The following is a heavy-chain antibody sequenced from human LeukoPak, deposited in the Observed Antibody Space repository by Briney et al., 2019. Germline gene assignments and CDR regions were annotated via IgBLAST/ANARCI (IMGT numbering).Heavy chain of an antibody. V-gene: IGHV3-48*03. CDR2: ISSSGSTI. J-gene: IGHJ4*02. Sequence: GGSLRLSCAASGFTFSSYEMNWVRQAPGKGLEWVSYISSSGSTIYYADSVKGRFTISRDNAKNSLYLQMNSLRAEDTAVYYCARVFYGDSPNWGQGTLVTVSS. D-gene: IGHD4-17*01. CDR3: ARVFYGDSPN. CDR1: GFTFSSYE.